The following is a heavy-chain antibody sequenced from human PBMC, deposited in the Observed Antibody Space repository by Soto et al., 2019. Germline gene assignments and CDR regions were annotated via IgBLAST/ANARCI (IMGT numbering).Heavy chain of an antibody. Sequence: PSETLSLTCTVSGGSISSGGHYWSWIRQHPGKGLEWIGYIYYSGITYYNPSLKSRVTISVDTSKNQFSLKLSSVTAADTAVYYCARVERGTATTVVDAFDIWGPGTMVTVSS. CDR2: IYYSGIT. D-gene: IGHD1-1*01. J-gene: IGHJ3*02. V-gene: IGHV4-31*03. CDR1: GGSISSGGHY. CDR3: ARVERGTATTVVDAFDI.